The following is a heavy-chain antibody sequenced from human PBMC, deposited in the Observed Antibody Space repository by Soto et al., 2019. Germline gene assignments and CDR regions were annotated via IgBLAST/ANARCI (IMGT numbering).Heavy chain of an antibody. J-gene: IGHJ3*02. V-gene: IGHV1-69*05. CDR2: IIPIFGTA. CDR3: ARDTETLGPRANDALDI. D-gene: IGHD3-3*02. Sequence: SVKVSCKASGGTFSSYAISWVRQAPGQGLEWMGGIIPIFGTANYAQNFQGRVSITRDTSASTVYMELTGLKSEDTAVYYCARDTETLGPRANDALDIWGQGTMVTVSS. CDR1: GGTFSSYA.